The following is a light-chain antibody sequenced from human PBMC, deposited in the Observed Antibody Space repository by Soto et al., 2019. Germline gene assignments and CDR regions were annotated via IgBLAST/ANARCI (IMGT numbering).Light chain of an antibody. CDR3: QHYVSPPIT. CDR2: GAS. CDR1: QRISSNY. Sequence: EIVLTQSPATLSVSPGDRASLSCRASQRISSNYLAWYQQKPGQAPRPLVYGASSRATGISDRFSGSGSGTDFTLTISRLEPEDFAVYYCQHYVSPPITFGQGTRLEI. J-gene: IGKJ5*01. V-gene: IGKV3-20*01.